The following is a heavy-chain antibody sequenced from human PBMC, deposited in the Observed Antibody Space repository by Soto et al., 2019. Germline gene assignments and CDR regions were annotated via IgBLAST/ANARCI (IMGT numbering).Heavy chain of an antibody. Sequence: EVQLLESGGGLVQPGGSLRLSCAASGFTFSSYAMSWVRQAPGKGLEWVSAISGSGGSTYYADSVKGRFTISRGNSKNTLYLQMNSLRAEDTAVYYCAKDADCSGGSCYWHYGMDVWGQGTTVTVSS. CDR3: AKDADCSGGSCYWHYGMDV. CDR2: ISGSGGST. V-gene: IGHV3-23*01. CDR1: GFTFSSYA. J-gene: IGHJ6*02. D-gene: IGHD2-15*01.